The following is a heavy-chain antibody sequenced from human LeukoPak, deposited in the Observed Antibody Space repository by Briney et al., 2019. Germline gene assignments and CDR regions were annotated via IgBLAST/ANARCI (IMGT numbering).Heavy chain of an antibody. CDR3: AREPPVSSGLS. CDR2: IYSGGST. CDR1: RFTFSSYA. Sequence: QAGGSLRLSCAASRFTFSSYAMHWVRQAPGKGLEWVSVIYSGGSTYYADSVKGRFTISRDNSKNTLYLQMNSLRAEDTAVYYCAREPPVSSGLSWGQGTLVTVSS. V-gene: IGHV3-53*01. J-gene: IGHJ4*02. D-gene: IGHD2-8*01.